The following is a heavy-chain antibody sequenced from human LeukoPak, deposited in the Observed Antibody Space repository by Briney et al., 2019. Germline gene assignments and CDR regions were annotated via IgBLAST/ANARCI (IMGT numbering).Heavy chain of an antibody. CDR3: ARGEVVPAAISYYYYGVAV. CDR1: GYTFTDLY. Sequence: DSVKVSCTTSGYTFTDLYIHWVRQAPGQGLEWMGRVNPNSGGTDYAQKFQGRVTMTRDTSIGTAYMELNRLRSDDTAVYFCARGEVVPAAISYYYYGVAVWGQGTTVTVSS. D-gene: IGHD2-2*02. V-gene: IGHV1-2*06. CDR2: VNPNSGGT. J-gene: IGHJ6*02.